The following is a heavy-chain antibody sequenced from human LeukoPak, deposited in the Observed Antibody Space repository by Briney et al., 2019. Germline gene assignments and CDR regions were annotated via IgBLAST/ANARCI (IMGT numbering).Heavy chain of an antibody. CDR1: GFTLSSNY. CDR2: IYSGGST. V-gene: IGHV3-53*01. Sequence: GGSLRLSCAASGFTLSSNYMSWVRQAPGKGLEWVSVIYSGGSTYYADSVKGRFTISRDNSKNTLYLQMNSLRAEDTAVYYCARGIAAAFDYWGQGTLVTVSS. CDR3: ARGIAAAFDY. D-gene: IGHD6-13*01. J-gene: IGHJ4*02.